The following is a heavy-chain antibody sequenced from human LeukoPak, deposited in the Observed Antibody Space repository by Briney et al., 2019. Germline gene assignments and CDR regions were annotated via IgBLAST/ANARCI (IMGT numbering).Heavy chain of an antibody. CDR1: GGSISSYY. CDR2: IYTSGST. J-gene: IGHJ6*03. V-gene: IGHV4-4*07. Sequence: TSETLSLTCTVSGGSISSYYWSWIRQPAGKGLEWIGRIYTSGSTNYNPSLKSRVTMSVDTSKNHFSLKLSSVTAADTAMYYCTRDLRYISSSNCYYYYMDVWGKGTTVTVSS. CDR3: TRDLRYISSSNCYYYYMDV. D-gene: IGHD6-6*01.